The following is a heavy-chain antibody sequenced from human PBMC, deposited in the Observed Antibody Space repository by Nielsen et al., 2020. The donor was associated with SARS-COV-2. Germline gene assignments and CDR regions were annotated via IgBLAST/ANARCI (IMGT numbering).Heavy chain of an antibody. J-gene: IGHJ4*02. CDR2: INHSGST. CDR3: ARVPGVLRYFDWLPQPYYFDY. CDR1: GGSFSGYY. Sequence: SETLSLTCAVYGGSFSGYYWSWIRQPPGKGLEWIGEINHSGSTNYNPSLKSRVTISVDTSKNQFSLKLSSVTAADTAVYYCARVPGVLRYFDWLPQPYYFDYWGQGTLVTVSS. D-gene: IGHD3-9*01. V-gene: IGHV4-34*01.